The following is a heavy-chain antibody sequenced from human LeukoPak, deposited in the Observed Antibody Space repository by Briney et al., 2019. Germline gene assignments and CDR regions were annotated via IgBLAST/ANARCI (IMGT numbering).Heavy chain of an antibody. CDR2: IKSKTDGGTT. Sequence: GGSLRLSCAASGFTLSNAWMSWVRQAPGKGLEWVGRIKSKTDGGTTDYAAPVKGRFTISRDDSKNTLYLQMNSLKTEDTAVYYCTTDPGPADYDYWGQGTLVTVSS. V-gene: IGHV3-15*01. J-gene: IGHJ4*02. CDR1: GFTLSNAW. D-gene: IGHD2-8*02. CDR3: TTDPGPADYDY.